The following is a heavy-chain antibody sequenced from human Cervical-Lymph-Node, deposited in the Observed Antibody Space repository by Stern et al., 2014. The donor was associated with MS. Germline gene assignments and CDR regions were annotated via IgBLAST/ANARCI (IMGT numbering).Heavy chain of an antibody. Sequence: VQLVQSGAEVTKPGSSVKVSCKASGGTFSKFPSSWVRQAPGQGLEWMGGIFPVLGSPTDAQEFRYRVTITADVATSTVYMELSSLRSDDTAVYYCALSSETSDRWYSLGYDLWGQGTLVTVSS. D-gene: IGHD6-13*01. CDR1: GGTFSKFP. V-gene: IGHV1-69*01. CDR3: ALSSETSDRWYSLGYDL. CDR2: IFPVLGSP. J-gene: IGHJ5*02.